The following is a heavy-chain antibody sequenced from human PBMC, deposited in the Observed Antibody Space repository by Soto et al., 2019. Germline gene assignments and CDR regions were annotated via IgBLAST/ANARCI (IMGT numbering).Heavy chain of an antibody. V-gene: IGHV4-39*01. D-gene: IGHD3-10*01. CDR2: IFYSGST. CDR1: GGSISSRGYY. CDR3: ARHSYSSGSEYGFWFDP. Sequence: PSETLSLTCTVSGGSISSRGYYWGWIRQHPGKGLEGIGSIFYSGSTHYNPSLKSRVTISVDTSKDQFSLRLSSVTAADTAVYYCARHSYSSGSEYGFWFDPWGPGTLVTDSS. J-gene: IGHJ5*02.